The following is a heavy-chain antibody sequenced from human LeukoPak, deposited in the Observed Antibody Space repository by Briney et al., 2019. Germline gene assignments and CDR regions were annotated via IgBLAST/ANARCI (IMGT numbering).Heavy chain of an antibody. CDR3: AKDGRVVGANYFDY. D-gene: IGHD1-26*01. CDR1: GFTFSSYS. J-gene: IGHJ4*02. CDR2: ISSSSYI. V-gene: IGHV3-21*04. Sequence: GGSLRLSCAASGFTFSSYSMNWVRQAPGKGLEWVSSISSSSYIYYADSVKGRFTISRDNAKNSLYLQMNSLRAEDTAVYYCAKDGRVVGANYFDYWGQGTLVTVSS.